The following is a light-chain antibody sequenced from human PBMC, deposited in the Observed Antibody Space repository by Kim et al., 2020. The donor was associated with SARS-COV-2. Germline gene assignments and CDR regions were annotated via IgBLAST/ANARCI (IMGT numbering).Light chain of an antibody. J-gene: IGKJ1*01. V-gene: IGKV1-5*03. Sequence: VGDRVTITCRASQSISSWLAWYQQKPGKAPKLLIYKASSLESGVPSRFSGSGSGTEFTLTTSSLQPDDFATYYCQQYNSYSPTWTFGQGTKVDIK. CDR3: QQYNSYSPTWT. CDR2: KAS. CDR1: QSISSW.